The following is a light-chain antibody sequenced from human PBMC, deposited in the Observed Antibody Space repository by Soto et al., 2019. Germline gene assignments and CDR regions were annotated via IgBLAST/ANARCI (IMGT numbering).Light chain of an antibody. CDR2: AAS. CDR1: QSVSSN. CDR3: QQYDTWPT. V-gene: IGKV3-15*01. J-gene: IGKJ1*01. Sequence: EIVMTQSPAILSVSPGERATLSCRASQSVSSNLAWYQQKPGQAPRLLMSAASTRASDVPARFSGSGSGTEFTLIISSLQSEDVALYYCQQYDTWPTFGQGTKVEIK.